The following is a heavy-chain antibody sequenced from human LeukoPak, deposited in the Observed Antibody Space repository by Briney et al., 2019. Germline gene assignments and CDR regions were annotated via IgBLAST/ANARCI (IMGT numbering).Heavy chain of an antibody. D-gene: IGHD1-1*01. CDR1: GFTFSTYS. CDR2: IRGSGNDI. Sequence: GGSLRLSCAASGFTFSTYSMNWVRQAPGKGLEWIAYIRGSGNDIYYADSVKGRFTISRDNAKNSLSLEMNSLRAEDTAVYYCARGHGIPPDNWGQGTLVTVSS. CDR3: ARGHGIPPDN. V-gene: IGHV3-21*05. J-gene: IGHJ4*02.